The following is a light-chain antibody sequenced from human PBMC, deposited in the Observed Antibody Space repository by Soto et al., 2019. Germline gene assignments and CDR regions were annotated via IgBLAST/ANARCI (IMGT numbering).Light chain of an antibody. CDR3: MQSVQFPRA. J-gene: IGKJ4*01. CDR1: QSLLGSDGKTY. V-gene: IGKV2D-29*01. CDR2: EVS. Sequence: DIVMTQTPLSLSVTPGQPASISCKSSQSLLGSDGKTYLSWYLQKPGHPPQLLIFEVSNHFSGVSDRFSGSGSGTDFTLKITRLEAEDVGAYYCMQSVQFPRAFGGGTKVDIK.